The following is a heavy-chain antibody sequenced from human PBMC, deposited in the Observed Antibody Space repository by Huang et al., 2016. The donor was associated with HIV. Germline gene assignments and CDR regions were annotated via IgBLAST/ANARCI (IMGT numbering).Heavy chain of an antibody. CDR1: GGSISTSGYY. Sequence: QLQLQESGPGLVKPSETLSLTCTVSGGSISTSGYYWGWIRQPPGKGLEWIGSIYYRGSTSYNPSRKSRVTISVDTSKSQFSLKLSSVTAADTAVYYCARQDTSGWYADPYYFDYWGQGTLVTVSS. D-gene: IGHD6-19*01. V-gene: IGHV4-39*01. CDR3: ARQDTSGWYADPYYFDY. J-gene: IGHJ4*02. CDR2: IYYRGST.